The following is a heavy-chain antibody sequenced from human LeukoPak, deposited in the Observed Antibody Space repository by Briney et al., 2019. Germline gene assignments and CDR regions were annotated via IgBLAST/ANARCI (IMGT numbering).Heavy chain of an antibody. CDR2: IYYSGST. Sequence: SETLSLTCTVSGGSISSYYWSWIRQPPAKGLEWIGYIYYSGSTNYNPSLKSRVTMSVDTSKNQFSLKLSSVTAADTAVYYCAGGVTSAYADYWGQGTLVTVSS. CDR3: AGGVTSAYADY. D-gene: IGHD2-21*02. CDR1: GGSISSYY. J-gene: IGHJ4*02. V-gene: IGHV4-59*01.